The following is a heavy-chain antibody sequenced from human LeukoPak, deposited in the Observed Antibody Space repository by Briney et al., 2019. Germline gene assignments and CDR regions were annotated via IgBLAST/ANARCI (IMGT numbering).Heavy chain of an antibody. J-gene: IGHJ5*02. CDR2: INAGNGNT. V-gene: IGHV1-3*01. CDR3: AREQQLNWFDP. D-gene: IGHD6-13*01. Sequence: ASVKVSCKAPGYTFTSYAMHWVRQAPGQRLEWMGWINAGNGNTKYSQKFQGRVTITRDTSASTAYMELSSLRSEDTAVYYCAREQQLNWFDPWGQGTLVTVSS. CDR1: GYTFTSYA.